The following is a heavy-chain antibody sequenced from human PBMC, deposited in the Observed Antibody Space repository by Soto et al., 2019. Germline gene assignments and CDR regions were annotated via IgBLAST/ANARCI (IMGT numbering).Heavy chain of an antibody. Sequence: QVQLVESGGGVVQPGRSLRLSCAASGFTFSSYGIHWVRQAPGKGLEWVAGIWYDGTNKYFADSVKGRFTISRDNSKNTLYLQMNSLRAEDTAVYYCARDGGGVLGYCSGTSCYTASNWFDPWGRRTLVTVSS. CDR2: IWYDGTNK. CDR1: GFTFSSYG. V-gene: IGHV3-33*01. D-gene: IGHD2-2*02. CDR3: ARDGGGVLGYCSGTSCYTASNWFDP. J-gene: IGHJ5*02.